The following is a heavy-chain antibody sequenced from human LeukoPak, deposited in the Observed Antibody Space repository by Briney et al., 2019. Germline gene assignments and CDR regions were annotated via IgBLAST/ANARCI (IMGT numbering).Heavy chain of an antibody. D-gene: IGHD5-24*01. V-gene: IGHV3-48*03. Sequence: GGSLRLSCAASGFTFSSYEMNWVRQAPGKGLEWVSYISSSGSTIYYADSVKGRFTISRDNAKNSLYLQMNSLKAEDTAVYYCARSSLVVPNYYWGQGTLVTVSS. J-gene: IGHJ4*02. CDR2: ISSSGSTI. CDR1: GFTFSSYE. CDR3: ARSSLVVPNYY.